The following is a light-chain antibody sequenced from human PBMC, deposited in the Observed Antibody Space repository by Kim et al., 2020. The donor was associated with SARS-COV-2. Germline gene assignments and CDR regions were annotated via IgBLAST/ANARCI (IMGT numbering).Light chain of an antibody. J-gene: IGKJ1*01. CDR1: QAINSY. V-gene: IGKV1-27*01. CDR3: LKYNSAPWT. CDR2: AAS. Sequence: AYVGDRVTITWRAGQAINSYLAWYQQKPGKGPKLLVYAASALHSGVPSRFSGSGFGTHFTLTISSLQPEDVATYYCLKYNSAPWTFGQGTKVEIK.